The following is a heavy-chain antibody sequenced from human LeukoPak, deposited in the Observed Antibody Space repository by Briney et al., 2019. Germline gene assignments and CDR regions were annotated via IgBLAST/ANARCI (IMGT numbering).Heavy chain of an antibody. CDR3: ARDPKTGSPDYFYY. J-gene: IGHJ4*02. CDR1: GFTFNNYP. V-gene: IGHV3-30*04. D-gene: IGHD3-10*01. CDR2: IGYDGRFK. Sequence: GTSLRLSCVTSGFTFNNYPMHWVRQAPGKGLEWVAVIGYDGRFKFHSDSVKGRFTISRDDSKNTLYLQMNSLRPEDTALYYCARDPKTGSPDYFYYWGQGTLVTVST.